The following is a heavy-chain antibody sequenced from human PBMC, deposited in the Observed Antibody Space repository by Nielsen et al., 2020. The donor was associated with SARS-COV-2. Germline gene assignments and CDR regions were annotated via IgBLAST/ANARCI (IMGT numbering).Heavy chain of an antibody. Sequence: SVKVSCKASGGTFSSYAISWVRQAPGQGLEWMGGIIPIFGTANYAQKFQGRVTITADKSTSTAYMELGSLRSEDTAVYYCARDEGGYSYGYWGQGTLVTVSS. CDR1: GGTFSSYA. CDR2: IIPIFGTA. D-gene: IGHD5-18*01. CDR3: ARDEGGYSYGY. J-gene: IGHJ4*02. V-gene: IGHV1-69*06.